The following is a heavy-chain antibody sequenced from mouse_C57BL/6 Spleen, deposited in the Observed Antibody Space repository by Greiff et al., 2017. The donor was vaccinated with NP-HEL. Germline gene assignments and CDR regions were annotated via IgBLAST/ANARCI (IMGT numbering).Heavy chain of an antibody. CDR3: ASLYYKGNRYFDV. CDR1: GYTFTSYW. Sequence: VQLQQSGAELVKPGASVKMSCKASGYTFTSYWITWVKQRPGQGLEWIGDIYPGSGSTNYNEKFKSKATLTVDTSSSTAYMQLSSLTSEDSEVYYCASLYYKGNRYFDVWGTGTTVTVSS. J-gene: IGHJ1*03. D-gene: IGHD2-1*01. V-gene: IGHV1-55*01. CDR2: IYPGSGST.